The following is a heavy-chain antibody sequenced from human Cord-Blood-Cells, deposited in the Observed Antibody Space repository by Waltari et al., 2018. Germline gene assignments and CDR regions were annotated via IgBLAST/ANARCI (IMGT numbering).Heavy chain of an antibody. Sequence: QLQLQESGPGLVKPSETLSLTCTVSGGSISSSSYYWGWIRQPPGKGLEWIGSIYYSGSTSYNPSLKSRVTISVDTSKNQFSLKLSSVTAADTAVYYCARSYDSSGYYFLDFDYWGQGTLVTVSS. CDR3: ARSYDSSGYYFLDFDY. D-gene: IGHD3-22*01. CDR1: GGSISSSSYY. J-gene: IGHJ4*02. CDR2: IYYSGST. V-gene: IGHV4-39*01.